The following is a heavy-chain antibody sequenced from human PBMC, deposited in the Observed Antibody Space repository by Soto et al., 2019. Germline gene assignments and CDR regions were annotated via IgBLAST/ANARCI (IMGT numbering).Heavy chain of an antibody. D-gene: IGHD1-26*01. V-gene: IGHV4-59*08. CDR3: ARNPWPWDSPIDY. CDR2: IYYSGST. Sequence: SETLSLTCTVSGGSMNSYYWSWIRQPPGKGLEWIGYIYYSGSTNYNPSLKSRVTIALETSKRQISLRLSSVTAADTAVYYCARNPWPWDSPIDYWGQGTLVTVSS. J-gene: IGHJ4*02. CDR1: GGSMNSYY.